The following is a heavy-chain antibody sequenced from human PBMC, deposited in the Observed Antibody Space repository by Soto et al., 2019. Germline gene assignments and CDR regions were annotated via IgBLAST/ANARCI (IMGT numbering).Heavy chain of an antibody. CDR1: GFTFSSYA. CDR3: AKSLNTATSFDY. CDR2: ISVTGDT. Sequence: EGQLLESGGGLVQPGGSLRLSCAASGFTFSSYAMNWVRQAPGQGPEWVSHISVTGDTYYADSVKGRFTIPRDNSKNTLFLQMNSLRAEDTAVYYCAKSLNTATSFDYWGQGTPVTVSS. J-gene: IGHJ4*02. V-gene: IGHV3-23*01.